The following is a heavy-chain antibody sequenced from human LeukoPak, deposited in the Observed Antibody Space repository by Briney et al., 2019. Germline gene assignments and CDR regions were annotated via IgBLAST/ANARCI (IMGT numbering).Heavy chain of an antibody. CDR1: GFTFSSYA. CDR2: ISGSDGST. Sequence: GGSLRLSCAASGFTFSSYAMSWVRQAPGKGLEWVSVISGSDGSTYYADSVKGRFTISRDNSKNTLYLQMNSLRAEDTAVYYCAKARSGSSASCYNYWGQGTLVTVSS. J-gene: IGHJ4*02. CDR3: AKARSGSSASCYNY. V-gene: IGHV3-23*01. D-gene: IGHD2-2*01.